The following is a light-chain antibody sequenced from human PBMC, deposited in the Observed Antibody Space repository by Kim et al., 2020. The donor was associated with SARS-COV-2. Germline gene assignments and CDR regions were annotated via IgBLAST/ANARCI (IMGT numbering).Light chain of an antibody. Sequence: SYELTQPPSVSVSPGKTASITCSGDKLGDKYACWYQQKPGQSPVLVIYQDSKRPSGIPERFSGSNSGNTATLTISGTQAMDEADYYCQAWDSSTEVFGGGTQLTVL. CDR1: KLGDKY. V-gene: IGLV3-1*01. CDR3: QAWDSSTEV. CDR2: QDS. J-gene: IGLJ3*02.